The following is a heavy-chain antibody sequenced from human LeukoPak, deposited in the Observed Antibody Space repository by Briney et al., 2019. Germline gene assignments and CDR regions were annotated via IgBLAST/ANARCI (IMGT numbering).Heavy chain of an antibody. D-gene: IGHD2-2*01. Sequence: GGSLRLSCVASGISFSALWMNWVRQAPGKGLELVASINEDGSEKYYVDSVKGRFTISRDNPKKSLYLQLNSLRVDDTAVYFCARDSDAYDYWGQGTLVTVSS. CDR3: ARDSDAYDY. V-gene: IGHV3-7*01. CDR2: INEDGSEK. CDR1: GISFSALW. J-gene: IGHJ4*02.